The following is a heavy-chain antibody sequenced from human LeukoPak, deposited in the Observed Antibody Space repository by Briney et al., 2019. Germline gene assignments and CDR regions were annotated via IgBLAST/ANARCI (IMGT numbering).Heavy chain of an antibody. D-gene: IGHD2-2*02. CDR3: ARDGCSSTSCYTPYYFDY. CDR2: IYTSGST. V-gene: IGHV4-4*07. Sequence: SGTLSLTCTVSGGSISSYYWSWIRQPAGKGLEWIGRIYTSGSTNYNPSLKSRVTMSVDTSKNQFSLKLSSVTAADTAVYYCARDGCSSTSCYTPYYFDYWGQGTLVTVSS. J-gene: IGHJ4*02. CDR1: GGSISSYY.